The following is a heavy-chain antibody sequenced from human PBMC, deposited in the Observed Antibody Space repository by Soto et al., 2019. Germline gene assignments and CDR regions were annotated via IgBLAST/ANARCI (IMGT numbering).Heavy chain of an antibody. D-gene: IGHD2-21*01. J-gene: IGHJ6*02. CDR1: GYTFTSYD. CDR3: ARSGTPGIDYYYGMDV. Sequence: ASVKVSCKASGYTFTSYDINWVRQATGQGLEWMGWMNPNSGNTGYAQKFQGRVTMTRSTSISTAYMELSSLRSEDTAVYYCARSGTPGIDYYYGMDVWGQGTTVTV. CDR2: MNPNSGNT. V-gene: IGHV1-8*01.